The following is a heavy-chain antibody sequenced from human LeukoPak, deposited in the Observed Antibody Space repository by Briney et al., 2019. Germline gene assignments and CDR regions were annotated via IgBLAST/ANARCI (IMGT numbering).Heavy chain of an antibody. V-gene: IGHV3-23*01. Sequence: PGGSLRLSCAASGFTFSSYAMSWVRQAPGKGLEWVSAISGSGGSTYYADSVKGRFTISRDNSKNTLYLQMNSLRAEDTAVYYCAKCPGAVEDTRGYYYYYMDVWGKGTTVTVSS. CDR3: AKCPGAVEDTRGYYYYYMDV. D-gene: IGHD6-19*01. J-gene: IGHJ6*03. CDR2: ISGSGGST. CDR1: GFTFSSYA.